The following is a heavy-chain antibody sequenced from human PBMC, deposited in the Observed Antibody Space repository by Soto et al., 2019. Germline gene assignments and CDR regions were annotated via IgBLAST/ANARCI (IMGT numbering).Heavy chain of an antibody. CDR1: GGSISNNIYL. J-gene: IGHJ6*03. V-gene: IGHV4-39*07. Sequence: SETLSLTCTVSGGSISNNIYLWGWIRQPPGKGQEWIAIIYYSGSANYNPSLRSRVTISVDTSKNQFSLKLRSVTAADTAVYYCARVGLTDFWSGYRDDYYYYYYMDVWGKGTTVTVSS. CDR3: ARVGLTDFWSGYRDDYYYYYYMDV. D-gene: IGHD3-3*01. CDR2: IYYSGSA.